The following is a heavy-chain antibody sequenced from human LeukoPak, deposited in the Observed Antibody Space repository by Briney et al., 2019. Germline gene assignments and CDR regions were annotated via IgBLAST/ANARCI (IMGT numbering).Heavy chain of an antibody. J-gene: IGHJ4*02. CDR2: IIPIFGTT. V-gene: IGHV1-69*01. Sequence: SVKVSCKASGGTFSSYGISWVRQAPGQGLEWMGGIIPIFGTTNYAQKFQGRVTISADESTSTAYMELSSLRSEDTAVYYCARTLGLLRYFDWLLYPPDYWGQGTLVTVSS. D-gene: IGHD3-9*01. CDR3: ARTLGLLRYFDWLLYPPDY. CDR1: GGTFSSYG.